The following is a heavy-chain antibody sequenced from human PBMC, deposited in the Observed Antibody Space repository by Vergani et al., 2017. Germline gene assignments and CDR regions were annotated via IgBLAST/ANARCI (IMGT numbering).Heavy chain of an antibody. CDR1: GGSFSGYY. CDR2: INHSGST. Sequence: QVQLQQWGAGLLKPSETLSLTCAVYGGSFSGYYWSWIRQPPGKGLEWIGEINHSGSTNYNPSLKSRVTISVDTAKNQFSLKLSSVTAADTAVYYCARGPPDIVVVPAAILEGHDAFDIWGQGTMVTVSS. D-gene: IGHD2-2*02. J-gene: IGHJ3*02. V-gene: IGHV4-34*01. CDR3: ARGPPDIVVVPAAILEGHDAFDI.